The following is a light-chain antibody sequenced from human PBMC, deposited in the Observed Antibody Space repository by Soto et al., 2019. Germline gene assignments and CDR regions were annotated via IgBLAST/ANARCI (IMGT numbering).Light chain of an antibody. CDR2: DAS. CDR1: QDISNY. V-gene: IGKV1-33*01. CDR3: QRYDNLPLVIT. Sequence: DIQMTQSPSSLSASVGDRVTITCQASQDISNYLNWYQQKPGKAPKLLIYDASNLETGVPSRFSGSGSGTDFTFTISSLQPEDIATYYCQRYDNLPLVITFGQGTRLEIK. J-gene: IGKJ5*01.